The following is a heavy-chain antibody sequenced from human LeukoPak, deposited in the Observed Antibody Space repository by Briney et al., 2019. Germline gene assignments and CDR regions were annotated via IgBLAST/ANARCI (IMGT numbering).Heavy chain of an antibody. CDR2: TYIGECT. V-gene: IGHV3-53*01. J-gene: IGHJ6*03. Sequence: PGGSLRLSCAASGLTVSGVYIRCARQARGEGREWVSFTYIGECTKHADSVKGRFPISRDRSQKAVYLQMNSLRADDTAVYYCARVMSYSDSLPRRSYYYMDVWGKGTTVTVSS. CDR3: ARVMSYSDSLPRRSYYYMDV. D-gene: IGHD6-13*01. CDR1: GLTVSGVY.